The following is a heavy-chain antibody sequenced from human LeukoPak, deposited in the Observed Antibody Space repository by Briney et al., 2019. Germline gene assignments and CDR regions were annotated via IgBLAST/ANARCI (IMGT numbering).Heavy chain of an antibody. CDR2: SSGSGTTI. J-gene: IGHJ4*02. D-gene: IGHD3/OR15-3a*01. Sequence: GGSLTLSCPASGFTLSDYYMSWIRQAPGKGLEWVSYSSGSGTTIYYADSVKGRFAISRDNAKNSLYLQMNRLRAEDTAVYYCARRRDFIDYWGQGTLVTVSS. V-gene: IGHV3-11*01. CDR3: ARRRDFIDY. CDR1: GFTLSDYY.